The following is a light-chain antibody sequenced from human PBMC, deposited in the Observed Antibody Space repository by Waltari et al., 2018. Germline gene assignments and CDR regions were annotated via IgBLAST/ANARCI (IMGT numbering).Light chain of an antibody. CDR1: QRIDNY. J-gene: IGKJ1*01. CDR3: QQSDSVPRT. Sequence: TCRASQRIDNYVNWYQQRPGKAPKLLIFAASRLQSGVPARFSDSGSGTEFTLSISTLQPEDFATYFCQQSDSVPRTFGQGTRVEI. V-gene: IGKV1-39*01. CDR2: AAS.